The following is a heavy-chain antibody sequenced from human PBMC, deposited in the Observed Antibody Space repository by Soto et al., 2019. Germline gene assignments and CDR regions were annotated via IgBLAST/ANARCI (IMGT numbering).Heavy chain of an antibody. Sequence: ASVKASCKASGYTFTSYAIHWVRQAPGQRLEWMGWINAGNGNTKYSQKFQGRVTITRDTSASTAYMELSSLRSEDTAVYCCARGALLWFGEPTPHYGMDVWGQGTTVTVSS. D-gene: IGHD3-10*01. CDR3: ARGALLWFGEPTPHYGMDV. V-gene: IGHV1-3*01. CDR2: INAGNGNT. CDR1: GYTFTSYA. J-gene: IGHJ6*02.